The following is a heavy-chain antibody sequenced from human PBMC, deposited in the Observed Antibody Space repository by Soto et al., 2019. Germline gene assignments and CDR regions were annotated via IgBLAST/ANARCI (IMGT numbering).Heavy chain of an antibody. CDR2: IWYDGSNK. Sequence: QVQLVESGGGVVQPGRSLRLSCAASGFTFSSYGMHWVRQAPGKGLERVAGIWYDGSNKYYADSVKGQFTISRDNSKNTLYLQMNSLRAEDTAVYYCARDHEALQQDYYYYGMDVWGQGTTVTVSS. D-gene: IGHD4-4*01. CDR1: GFTFSSYG. J-gene: IGHJ6*02. V-gene: IGHV3-33*01. CDR3: ARDHEALQQDYYYYGMDV.